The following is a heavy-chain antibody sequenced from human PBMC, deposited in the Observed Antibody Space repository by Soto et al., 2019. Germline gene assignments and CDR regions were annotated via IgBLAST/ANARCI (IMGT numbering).Heavy chain of an antibody. D-gene: IGHD3-3*01. CDR3: ASGDYDFWSGPGGGMDV. V-gene: IGHV1-69*12. Sequence: QVQLVQSGAEVKKPGSSVKVSCKASGGTFSSYAISWVRQAPGQGLEWMGGIIPIFGTANYAQKFQGRVTSTADESTSTAYMALSSLRFEVTAVYYCASGDYDFWSGPGGGMDVWGQGTMVTVSS. J-gene: IGHJ6*02. CDR1: GGTFSSYA. CDR2: IIPIFGTA.